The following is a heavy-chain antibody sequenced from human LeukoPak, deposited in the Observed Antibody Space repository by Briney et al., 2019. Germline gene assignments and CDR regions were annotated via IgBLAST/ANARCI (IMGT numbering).Heavy chain of an antibody. Sequence: TETLSLTCTVSGGSISSYYWGWIRQTPGKGLGRDGCIYYSGSTHYNPPLKSRVTISVNTSQNQCALKLRALTAPGTAVFDWGRGWVRGNYYYGIDVWGQGTTVTVSS. CDR2: IYYSGST. CDR3: GRGWVRGNYYYGIDV. J-gene: IGHJ6*02. CDR1: GGSISSYY. V-gene: IGHV4-59*01. D-gene: IGHD3-10*01.